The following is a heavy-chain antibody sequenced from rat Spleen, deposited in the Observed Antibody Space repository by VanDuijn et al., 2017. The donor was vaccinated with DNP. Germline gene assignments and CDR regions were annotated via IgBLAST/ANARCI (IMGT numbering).Heavy chain of an antibody. CDR1: GITFSNYG. Sequence: EVQLVESGGGLVHPGRSLKLSCAASGITFSNYGMAWVRQAPTMGLEWVASISSGGGDTYYRDSVKGRFTISRDDAQDTLYLQMNSLRSEDTATYYCTTGVYGGYEDWFANWGQGTLVTVSS. D-gene: IGHD1-11*01. CDR3: TTGVYGGYEDWFAN. CDR2: ISSGGGDT. J-gene: IGHJ3*01. V-gene: IGHV5S13*01.